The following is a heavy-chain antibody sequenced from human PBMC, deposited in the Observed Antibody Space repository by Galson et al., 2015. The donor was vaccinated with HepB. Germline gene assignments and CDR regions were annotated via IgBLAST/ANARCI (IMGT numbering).Heavy chain of an antibody. J-gene: IGHJ2*01. V-gene: IGHV3-48*02. CDR1: GFIFSTYT. D-gene: IGHD5-18*01. CDR3: VRVAIDTTIFRGYWYFDL. Sequence: SLRLSCAASGFIFSTYTFNWVRRAPGKELEWISYISSTGTTIYYAASVKGRFTISRDNAENSLSLQMSSLRDEDTAVYYCVRVAIDTTIFRGYWYFDLWGRGTLVTFSS. CDR2: ISSTGTTI.